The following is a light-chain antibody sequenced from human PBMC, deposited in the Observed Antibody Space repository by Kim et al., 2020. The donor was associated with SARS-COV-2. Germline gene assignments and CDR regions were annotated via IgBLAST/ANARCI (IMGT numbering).Light chain of an antibody. CDR1: SSNNGAGYD. Sequence: QGVTISCTGSSSNNGAGYDVHWYQQLPGTAPKLIIYGNSNRPSGVPDRFSGSKSGTSASLAITGLQAEDEADYYCQSYDSSLSGYVFGTGTKVTVL. J-gene: IGLJ1*01. V-gene: IGLV1-40*01. CDR2: GNS. CDR3: QSYDSSLSGYV.